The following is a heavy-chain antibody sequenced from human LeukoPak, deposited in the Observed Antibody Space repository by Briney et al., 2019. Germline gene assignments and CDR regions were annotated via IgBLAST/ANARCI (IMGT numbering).Heavy chain of an antibody. J-gene: IGHJ4*02. Sequence: GGSLRLSCAASGFTFSSYGMHWVRQGPGKGLEWVAFIRYDGSNKYYADSVKGRFTISRDNSKNTLYLQMNSLRAEDTAVYYCAKGGTYYDILTGYSFDYWGQGTLVTVSS. CDR1: GFTFSSYG. D-gene: IGHD3-9*01. CDR3: AKGGTYYDILTGYSFDY. V-gene: IGHV3-30*02. CDR2: IRYDGSNK.